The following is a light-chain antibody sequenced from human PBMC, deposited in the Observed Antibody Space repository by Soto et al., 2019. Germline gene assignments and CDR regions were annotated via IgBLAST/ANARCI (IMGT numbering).Light chain of an antibody. J-gene: IGKJ1*01. CDR3: QQYSNWPRGS. Sequence: ETVMTQSPATLSVSPGERATLSCRASQNITSDLAWYQQKPGQPPSLLIFDTSTRATGVPARFSGSGFRTEFTLTIDSLQSDDFAVYYCQQYSNWPRGSCGQGTKVEMK. CDR1: QNITSD. CDR2: DTS. V-gene: IGKV3-15*01.